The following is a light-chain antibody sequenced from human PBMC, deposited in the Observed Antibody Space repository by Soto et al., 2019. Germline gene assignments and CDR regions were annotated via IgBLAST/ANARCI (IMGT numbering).Light chain of an antibody. CDR2: LAS. CDR1: QSITNNY. CDR3: QQYGSSPWT. V-gene: IGKV3-20*01. J-gene: IGKJ1*01. Sequence: EIVLTQSPGTLSLSPGERATLSCRASQSITNNYLAWYQQKPGQAPRLLIYLASNRAAGIPDRFSGSGSGAGVTLTINRLEPEDFAVYHCQQYGSSPWTFGQGTKVDIK.